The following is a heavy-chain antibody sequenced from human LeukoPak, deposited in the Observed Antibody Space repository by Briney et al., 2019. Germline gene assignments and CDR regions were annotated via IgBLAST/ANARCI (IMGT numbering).Heavy chain of an antibody. CDR2: IYSGGST. CDR1: GFTVSSNY. D-gene: IGHD2-2*01. CDR3: ARVRPRGYCSSTSCYSLDY. Sequence: PGGSLRLSCAASGFTVSSNYMSWVRQAPGKGLEWVSVIYSGGSTYYADSVKGRFTISRDNAKNSLYLQMNSLRAEDTAVYYCARVRPRGYCSSTSCYSLDYWGQGTLVTVSS. V-gene: IGHV3-53*01. J-gene: IGHJ4*02.